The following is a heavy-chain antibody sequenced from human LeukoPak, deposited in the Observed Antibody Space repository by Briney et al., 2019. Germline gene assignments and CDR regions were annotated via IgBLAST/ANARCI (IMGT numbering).Heavy chain of an antibody. Sequence: GGSLRLSCAASGFAFSTYGMLWVRQAPGKGLEWVAVISYDSVNRFYADSVKGRFTISRDNSRSTLSLQMNSLRGEDTGVYYCAKEGAPLGGRPDYWGQGTLVTVSS. CDR1: GFAFSTYG. D-gene: IGHD3-16*01. CDR3: AKEGAPLGGRPDY. CDR2: ISYDSVNR. J-gene: IGHJ4*02. V-gene: IGHV3-30*18.